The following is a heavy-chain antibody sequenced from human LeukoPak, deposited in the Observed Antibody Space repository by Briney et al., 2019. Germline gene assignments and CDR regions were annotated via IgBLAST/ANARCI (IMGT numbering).Heavy chain of an antibody. CDR1: GGSISSYY. Sequence: PSETLSLTCTVSGGSISSYYWSWIRQPPGKGLEWIGYIYYSGSTKYNPPLKRRVTISVDTSKNQFSLKLSSETAADTAVYYCARVGAYCSGSYLSLLDYLGQGTLVTVSS. J-gene: IGHJ4*02. CDR2: IYYSGST. V-gene: IGHV4-59*01. D-gene: IGHD3-10*01. CDR3: ARVGAYCSGSYLSLLDY.